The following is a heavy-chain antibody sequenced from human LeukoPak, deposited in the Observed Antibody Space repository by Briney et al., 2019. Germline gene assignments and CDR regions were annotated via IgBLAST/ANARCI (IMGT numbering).Heavy chain of an antibody. CDR3: ARAQGGASDAFDI. CDR1: GFTFSSYA. D-gene: IGHD4/OR15-4a*01. J-gene: IGHJ3*02. V-gene: IGHV3-30-3*01. Sequence: GGSLRLSCAASGFTFSSYAMHWVRQAPGKGLEGVAVISYDGSNKYYADSVKGRFTISRDNSKNTLYLQMNSLRAEDTAVYYCARAQGGASDAFDIWGQGTMVTVSS. CDR2: ISYDGSNK.